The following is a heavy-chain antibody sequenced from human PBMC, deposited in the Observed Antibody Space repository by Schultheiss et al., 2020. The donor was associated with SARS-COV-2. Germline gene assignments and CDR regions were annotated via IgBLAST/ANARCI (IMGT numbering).Heavy chain of an antibody. CDR1: GFMFSRSA. J-gene: IGHJ4*02. D-gene: IGHD1-26*01. Sequence: GGSLRLSCAASGFMFSRSAMSWVRQAPGKGLEWVSSISGTSSNTYYADPVKGRFTTSRDNSKNTLYLQMNSLRAEDTAVYYCARLGGRGIIAADSWGQGTLVTVSS. CDR2: ISGTSSNT. V-gene: IGHV3-23*01. CDR3: ARLGGRGIIAADS.